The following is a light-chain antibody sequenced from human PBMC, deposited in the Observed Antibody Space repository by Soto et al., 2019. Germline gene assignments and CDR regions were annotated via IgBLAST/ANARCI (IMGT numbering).Light chain of an antibody. J-gene: IGLJ1*01. V-gene: IGLV2-14*03. Sequence: QSALTQPSSVSGSPGQSIIISCTGTSSDVGGYNYVSWYQQHPGKAPKLIISDVSNRPSGVSNRFSGSKSGNTASLTISGLQAEDEADYYCNSYTSSSTHVFGTGTRSPS. CDR3: NSYTSSSTHV. CDR1: SSDVGGYNY. CDR2: DVS.